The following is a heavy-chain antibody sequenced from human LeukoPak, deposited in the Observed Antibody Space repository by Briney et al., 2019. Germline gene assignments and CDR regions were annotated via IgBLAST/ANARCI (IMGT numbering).Heavy chain of an antibody. CDR3: ATDGRRWGYGIFDAFDI. J-gene: IGHJ3*02. CDR2: FDPEDGET. CDR1: GYTLTELS. D-gene: IGHD3-9*01. Sequence: ASVKVSCKVSGYTLTELSMHWVRQAPGKGLEWMGGFDPEDGETIYAQKFQGRVTMTEDPSTDTAYMELSSLRSEDTAVYYCATDGRRWGYGIFDAFDIWGQGTMVTVSS. V-gene: IGHV1-24*01.